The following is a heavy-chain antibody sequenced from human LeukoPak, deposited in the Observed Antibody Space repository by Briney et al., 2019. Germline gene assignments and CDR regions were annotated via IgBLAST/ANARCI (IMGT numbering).Heavy chain of an antibody. CDR2: ISGGST. Sequence: GGSLRLSCAASGFTVSSNEMSWVRQAPGKGLEWVSSISGGSTYYADSRKGRFTISRDNSKNTLYLQMNSLRAEDTAVYYCARRAGAYSHPYDYWGQGTLVTVSS. V-gene: IGHV3-38*03. CDR1: GFTVSSNE. CDR3: ARRAGAYSHPYDY. D-gene: IGHD4/OR15-4a*01. J-gene: IGHJ4*02.